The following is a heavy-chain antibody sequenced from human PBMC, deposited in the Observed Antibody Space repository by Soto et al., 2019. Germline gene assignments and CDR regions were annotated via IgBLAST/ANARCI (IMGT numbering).Heavy chain of an antibody. Sequence: SDTLSLTCAVYGGSFSGYYWSWIRQPPGKGLEWIGEINHSGSTNYNPSLKSRVTISVDTSKNQFSLKLSSVTAADTAVYYCARITMVRGVRGMDYFDYWGQGTLVTVSS. V-gene: IGHV4-34*01. CDR3: ARITMVRGVRGMDYFDY. CDR2: INHSGST. CDR1: GGSFSGYY. D-gene: IGHD3-10*01. J-gene: IGHJ4*02.